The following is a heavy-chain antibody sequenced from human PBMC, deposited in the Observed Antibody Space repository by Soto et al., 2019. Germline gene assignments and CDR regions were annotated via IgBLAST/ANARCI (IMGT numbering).Heavy chain of an antibody. V-gene: IGHV1-3*01. CDR2: INAGNGST. CDR3: ASEESGIAAAGMYYYYGMDV. CDR1: GYTFTSYA. Sequence: ASVKVSCKASGYTFTSYAMHWVRQAPGQRLEWMGWINAGNGSTYYADSVKGRFTISRDNSKNTLYLQMNSLRAEDTAVYYCASEESGIAAAGMYYYYGMDVWGQGTTVTVSS. J-gene: IGHJ6*02. D-gene: IGHD6-13*01.